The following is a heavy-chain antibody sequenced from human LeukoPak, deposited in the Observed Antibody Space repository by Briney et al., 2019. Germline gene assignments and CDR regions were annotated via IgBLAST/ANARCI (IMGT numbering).Heavy chain of an antibody. J-gene: IGHJ4*02. CDR3: ARVPTGTYSIDY. CDR2: IYHTGST. D-gene: IGHD3-10*01. Sequence: SETLSLTCTVSGASITINYWTWTRQSPGKGLEWIGFIYHTGSTNYNPSLKSRVTISVDTSKNQFSLKLSSLTAADTAVYLCARVPTGTYSIDYWGQGTLVTVSS. CDR1: GASITINY. V-gene: IGHV4-59*01.